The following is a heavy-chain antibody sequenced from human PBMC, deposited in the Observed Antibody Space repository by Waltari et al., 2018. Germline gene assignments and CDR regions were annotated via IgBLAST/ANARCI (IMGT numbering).Heavy chain of an antibody. CDR2: ISGSGGST. CDR1: GFTFSSYA. V-gene: IGHV3-23*01. D-gene: IGHD3-10*01. Sequence: EVQLLETGVGLVQPGGSLRLYCAASGFTFSSYAMSWVRKAPGKGLEWVSAISGSGGSTYYADSVKGRFTISRDNSKNTLYLQMNSLRAEDTAVYYCATMVRGAMDYWGQGTLVTVSS. J-gene: IGHJ4*02. CDR3: ATMVRGAMDY.